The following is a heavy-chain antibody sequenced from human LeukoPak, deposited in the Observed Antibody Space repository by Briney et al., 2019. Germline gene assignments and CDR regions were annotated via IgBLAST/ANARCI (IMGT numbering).Heavy chain of an antibody. V-gene: IGHV3-30*03. CDR1: GFTFNNYW. Sequence: GGSLRLSCEASGFTFNNYWMSWVRQAPGKGLEWVAVISYEGSNKQYADSVKGRFTISRDNSKNTLYMQMNSLRTEDTAVYYCSREGSFYDSSGLDYWGQGTLVTVSS. CDR2: ISYEGSNK. CDR3: SREGSFYDSSGLDY. D-gene: IGHD3-22*01. J-gene: IGHJ4*02.